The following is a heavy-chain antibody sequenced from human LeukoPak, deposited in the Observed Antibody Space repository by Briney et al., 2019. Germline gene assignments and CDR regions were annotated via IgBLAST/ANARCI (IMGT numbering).Heavy chain of an antibody. J-gene: IGHJ4*02. CDR3: ARFGGGLDY. CDR1: GFTFSSYA. CDR2: ISGSGGST. D-gene: IGHD2-15*01. Sequence: GGSLRLSCAASGFTFSSYAMSWVRQAPGRGLEWVSAISGSGGSTSYADSVKGRFTISRDNSKNTLYLQMNSLRVEDTAVYYCARFGGGLDYWGQGTLVTVSS. V-gene: IGHV3-23*01.